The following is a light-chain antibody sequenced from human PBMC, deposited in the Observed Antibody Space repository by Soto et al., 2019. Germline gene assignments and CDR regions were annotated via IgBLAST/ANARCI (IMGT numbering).Light chain of an antibody. CDR2: DVS. CDR1: SSDVGGYNY. Sequence: QSALTQPRSVSGSPGQSVTISCTGTSSDVGGYNYVSWYQHDPGKAPKLMISDVSKRPSGVPDRFSGSKSGNTASLTISGLQAEEEADYYCCSYAGSYSRVFGGGTKVTVL. CDR3: CSYAGSYSRV. V-gene: IGLV2-11*01. J-gene: IGLJ3*02.